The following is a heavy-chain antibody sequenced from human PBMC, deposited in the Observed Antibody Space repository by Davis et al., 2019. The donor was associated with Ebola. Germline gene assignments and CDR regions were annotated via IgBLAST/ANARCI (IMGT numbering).Heavy chain of an antibody. V-gene: IGHV3-30*02. CDR2: IRYDGSNK. CDR1: VFTFSSYG. J-gene: IGHJ4*02. CDR3: TRVLPLGGVDY. Sequence: GGSLRLSCGASVFTFSSYGMPCARHPPGLGLEWVAVIRYDGSNKYYADSVKGRFTISRDNSKNTLYLQMNSLRAEDTAVYYCTRVLPLGGVDYWGQGTLVTVSS. D-gene: IGHD3-10*01.